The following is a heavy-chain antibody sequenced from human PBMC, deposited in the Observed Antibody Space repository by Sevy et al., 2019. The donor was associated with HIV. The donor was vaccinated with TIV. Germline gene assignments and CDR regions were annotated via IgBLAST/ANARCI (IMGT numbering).Heavy chain of an antibody. CDR2: IWYDGSNK. J-gene: IGHJ3*02. D-gene: IGHD2-15*01. CDR1: GFTFSSYG. CDR3: AREGGYCSGGSCWGALDI. V-gene: IGHV3-33*01. Sequence: GGSLRLSCAASGFTFSSYGMHWVRQAPGKGLEWVAVIWYDGSNKYYADSVKGRFTISRDNSKNTLYLQMNSLRAEDTAVYHCAREGGYCSGGSCWGALDIWGQGTMVTVSS.